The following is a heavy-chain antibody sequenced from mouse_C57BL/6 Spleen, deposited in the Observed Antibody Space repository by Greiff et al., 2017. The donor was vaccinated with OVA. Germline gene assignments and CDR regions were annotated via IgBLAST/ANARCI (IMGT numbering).Heavy chain of an antibody. CDR2: IDPSDSYT. V-gene: IGHV1-69*01. CDR1: GYTFTSYW. Sequence: QVQLQQPGAELVMPGASVKLSCKASGYTFTSYWMHWVKQRPGQGLEWIGEIDPSDSYTNYNQKFKGKSTLTVDKSSSTAYMQLSSLTSEDSAVYYGARYPYGSSYGYFDVWGTGTTVTVSS. J-gene: IGHJ1*03. D-gene: IGHD1-1*01. CDR3: ARYPYGSSYGYFDV.